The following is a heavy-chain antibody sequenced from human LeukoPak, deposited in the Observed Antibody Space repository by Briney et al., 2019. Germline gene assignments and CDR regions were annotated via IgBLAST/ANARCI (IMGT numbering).Heavy chain of an antibody. Sequence: SETLSLTCAVYGGSFSGYYWSWIRQPPGKGLEWIGEINHSGSTNYNPSLKSRVTISVDTSKTQFSLQLTSVTAADTAVYFCARHIAVSYDAFDLWGRGTMVSVSS. V-gene: IGHV4-34*01. CDR3: ARHIAVSYDAFDL. J-gene: IGHJ3*01. CDR2: INHSGST. D-gene: IGHD6-19*01. CDR1: GGSFSGYY.